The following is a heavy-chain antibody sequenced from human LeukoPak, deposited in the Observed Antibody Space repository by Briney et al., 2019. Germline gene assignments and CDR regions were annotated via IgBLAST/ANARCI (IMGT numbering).Heavy chain of an antibody. CDR2: INHSGST. V-gene: IGHV4-34*01. CDR1: GGSFSGYY. Sequence: SETLSLTCAVYGGSFSGYYWSWIRQPPGKGLEWIGEINHSGSTNYNPSPKSRVTISVDTSKNQFSLKLSSVTAADTAVYYCARGRSKGYSNYGLWFDPWGQGTLVTVSS. D-gene: IGHD4-11*01. CDR3: ARGRSKGYSNYGLWFDP. J-gene: IGHJ5*02.